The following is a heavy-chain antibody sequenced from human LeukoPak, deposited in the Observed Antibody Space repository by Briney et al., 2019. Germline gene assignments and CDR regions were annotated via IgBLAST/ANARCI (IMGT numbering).Heavy chain of an antibody. D-gene: IGHD3-10*01. J-gene: IGHJ6*03. V-gene: IGHV3-53*01. CDR3: ASGSGSYCTPYYYMDV. CDR2: IYSGGST. Sequence: GGSLSLSCAASGFTFSNYAVSWVRQAPGKGLEWVSVIYSGGSTYYADSVKGRFTISRDNSKNTLYLQMNSLRAEDTAVYYCASGSGSYCTPYYYMDVCGTGTTVTVSS. CDR1: GFTFSNYA.